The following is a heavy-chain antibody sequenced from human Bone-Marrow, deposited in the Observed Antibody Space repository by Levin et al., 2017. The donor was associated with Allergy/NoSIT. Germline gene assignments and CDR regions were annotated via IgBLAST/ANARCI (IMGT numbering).Heavy chain of an antibody. J-gene: IGHJ2*01. Sequence: SGGSLRLSCVVSGFTFSTHGMTWVRQAPGKGLEWVSAITGSDDSTYYADSVKGRFTISRDISENTLYLQMSSLRAEDTAVYYCVKGPYCTSNRCGYWYFDLWGRGTLVTVSS. D-gene: IGHD2-2*01. V-gene: IGHV3-23*01. CDR2: ITGSDDST. CDR3: VKGPYCTSNRCGYWYFDL. CDR1: GFTFSTHG.